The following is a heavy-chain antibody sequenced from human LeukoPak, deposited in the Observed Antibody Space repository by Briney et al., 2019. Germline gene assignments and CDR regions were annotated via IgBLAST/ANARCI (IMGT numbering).Heavy chain of an antibody. CDR3: TRDLTNWNDATFDI. V-gene: IGHV3-7*01. CDR2: IKQDGSDK. J-gene: IGHJ3*02. D-gene: IGHD1-1*01. CDR1: GFTFSYYW. Sequence: GGSLRLSCAASGFTFSYYWMSWVRQAPGKGLDWVANIKQDGSDKYYVDSVKGRFTISRDNAKNSLYLQMNSLSAEDTAMYYCTRDLTNWNDATFDIWGQGTMVTVSS.